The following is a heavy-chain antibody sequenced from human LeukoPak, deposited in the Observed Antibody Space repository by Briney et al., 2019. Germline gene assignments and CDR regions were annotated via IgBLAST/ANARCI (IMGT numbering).Heavy chain of an antibody. CDR2: IYYSGST. J-gene: IGHJ6*02. D-gene: IGHD6-19*01. CDR1: GGSISSYY. Sequence: PSETLSLTCTVSGGSISSYYWSWIRQPPGKGLEWIGYIYYSGSTNYNPSLKSRVTISVDTSKNQFSLKLSSVTAADTAVYYCARDRVYSSGWSAGYYGMDVWGQGTTVTVSS. CDR3: ARDRVYSSGWSAGYYGMDV. V-gene: IGHV4-59*01.